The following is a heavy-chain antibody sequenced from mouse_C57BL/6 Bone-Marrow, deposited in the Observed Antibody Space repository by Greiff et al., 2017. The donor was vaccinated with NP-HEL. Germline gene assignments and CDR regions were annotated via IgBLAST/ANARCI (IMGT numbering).Heavy chain of an antibody. CDR2: INPSSGDT. D-gene: IGHD2-4*01. J-gene: IGHJ2*01. CDR3: AGEYDDDPVYYGDY. Sequence: QVQLQQSGAELAKPGASVKLSCKASGYTFTSYWMHWVKQRPGRGLEWIGCINPSSGDTKYNQKFKDKATLTADKSSSTAYMQLSSLTHEDSAAFYCAGEYDDDPVYYGDYWGQGTTLTVSS. CDR1: GYTFTSYW. V-gene: IGHV1-7*01.